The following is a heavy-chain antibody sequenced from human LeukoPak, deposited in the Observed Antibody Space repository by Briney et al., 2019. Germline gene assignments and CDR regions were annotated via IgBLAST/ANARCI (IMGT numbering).Heavy chain of an antibody. V-gene: IGHV4-59*01. Sequence: SETLSLTCTVSGGSISSYFWSWIRQPPGKGLEWIAYIHYSENTNYNPSLKSRVTISLDTSKNQFSLMLSSVTAADTAVYYCARDRRWELLHAFDIWGQGTMVTISS. J-gene: IGHJ3*02. CDR3: ARDRRWELLHAFDI. D-gene: IGHD1-26*01. CDR1: GGSISSYF. CDR2: IHYSENT.